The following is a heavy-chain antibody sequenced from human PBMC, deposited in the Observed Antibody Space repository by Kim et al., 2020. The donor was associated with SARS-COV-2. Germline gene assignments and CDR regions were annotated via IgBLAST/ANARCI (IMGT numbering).Heavy chain of an antibody. V-gene: IGHV3-15*01. Sequence: KGRFTISRDDSKNTLYLKMNSLKTEDTAVYYCTTDSVAYYYDSSAYVAADYWGQGTLVTVSS. D-gene: IGHD3-22*01. J-gene: IGHJ4*02. CDR3: TTDSVAYYYDSSAYVAADY.